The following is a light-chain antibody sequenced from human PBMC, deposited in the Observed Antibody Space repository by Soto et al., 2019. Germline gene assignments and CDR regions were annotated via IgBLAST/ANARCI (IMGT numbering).Light chain of an antibody. CDR1: QSVSNN. Sequence: EIVMTQSPATLSVSPGERATLSCRASQSVSNNLAWYQQKPGQAPRLLIYGASTRATGIPARFSGSGSGTEFTFTISSLQSQDFAIYYCLQYNNWWTFVQGTKVEIK. V-gene: IGKV3-15*01. J-gene: IGKJ1*01. CDR2: GAS. CDR3: LQYNNWWT.